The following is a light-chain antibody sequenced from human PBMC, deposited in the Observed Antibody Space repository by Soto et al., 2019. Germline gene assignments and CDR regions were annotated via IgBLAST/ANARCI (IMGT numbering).Light chain of an antibody. J-gene: IGKJ1*01. CDR1: QSISSW. Sequence: DTQMTQSPSTLSASVGDRVTIICRASQSISSWLAWYQQRPGRAPQLLIYKAFTLKSGVPSRFSGGGSGTEFTLTISSLQPDDFATYYCQQYDTPFPTFGQGTKVEI. CDR3: QQYDTPFPT. CDR2: KAF. V-gene: IGKV1-5*03.